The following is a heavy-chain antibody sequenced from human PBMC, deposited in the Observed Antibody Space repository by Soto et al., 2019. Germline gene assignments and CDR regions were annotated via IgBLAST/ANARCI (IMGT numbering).Heavy chain of an antibody. CDR2: IIPIFGTA. CDR3: AREVYSSSWSPYYYYGMDV. CDR1: GGTFSSYA. V-gene: IGHV1-69*01. Sequence: QVQLVQSGAEVKKPGSSVKVSCKASGGTFSSYAISWVRQAPGQWLEWMGGIIPIFGTANYAQKFQGRVTITADESTSTAYMELSSLRSEDTAVYYCAREVYSSSWSPYYYYGMDVWGQGTTVTVSS. D-gene: IGHD6-13*01. J-gene: IGHJ6*02.